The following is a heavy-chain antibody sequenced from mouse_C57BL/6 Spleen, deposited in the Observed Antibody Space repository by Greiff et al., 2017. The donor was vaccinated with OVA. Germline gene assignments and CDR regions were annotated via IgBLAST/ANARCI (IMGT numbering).Heavy chain of an antibody. CDR2: IDPETGGT. CDR3: TRRQRYYFDY. J-gene: IGHJ2*01. V-gene: IGHV1-15*01. Sequence: QVQLKESGAELVRPGASVTLSCKASGYTFTDYEMHWVKQTPVHGLEWIGAIDPETGGTAYNQKFKGKAILTADKSSSTAYMALRSLTSEDSAVYYCTRRQRYYFDYWGHGTTLTVSS. D-gene: IGHD6-1*01. CDR1: GYTFTDYE.